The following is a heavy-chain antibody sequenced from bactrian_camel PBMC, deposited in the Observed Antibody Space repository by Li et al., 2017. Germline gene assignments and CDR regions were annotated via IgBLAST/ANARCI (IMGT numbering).Heavy chain of an antibody. J-gene: IGHJ4*01. CDR3: AVDFSCRHRLLLEVPVEYVDYASDYH. CDR1: GYIFSSCG. Sequence: HVQLVESGGGSVQAGGSLKLSCAASGYIFSSCGMGWFRQAPGKEREGVASIHPDGILTYYVDSVKGRFTISRDNSKDVLKKTLYLQMDALKSDDTAVYFCAVDFSCRHRLLLEVPVEYVDYASDYHWGQGTQVTVS. CDR2: IHPDGILT. D-gene: IGHD4*01. V-gene: IGHV3S1*01.